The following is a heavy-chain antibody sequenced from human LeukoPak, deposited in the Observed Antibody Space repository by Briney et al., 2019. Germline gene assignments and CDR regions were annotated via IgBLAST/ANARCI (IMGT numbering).Heavy chain of an antibody. D-gene: IGHD6-25*01. CDR2: ISGSGGGT. J-gene: IGHJ4*02. Sequence: PGGSLRLSCAASGFTFSSYGMSWVRQAPGKGLEWVSSISGSGGGTYYADSVKGRFTISRDNSKNTLYLQMNSLRAEDTAVYYCAKGSYSSGWLFDYWGQGTLATVSS. CDR3: AKGSYSSGWLFDY. CDR1: GFTFSSYG. V-gene: IGHV3-23*01.